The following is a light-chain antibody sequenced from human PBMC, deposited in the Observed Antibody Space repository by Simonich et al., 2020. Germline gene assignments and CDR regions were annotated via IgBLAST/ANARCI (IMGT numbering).Light chain of an antibody. CDR1: SSNIGAGYD. Sequence: QSVLTQPPSVSGAPGQRVTISCTGSSSNIGAGYDVHWYQQLPGTAPKLHIYGNSNRPAGVPYRFSGSKSGTSASLAITGLQAEDEADYYCQSYDSSLSGAVFGGGTQLTVL. J-gene: IGLJ7*01. V-gene: IGLV1-40*01. CDR3: QSYDSSLSGAV. CDR2: GNS.